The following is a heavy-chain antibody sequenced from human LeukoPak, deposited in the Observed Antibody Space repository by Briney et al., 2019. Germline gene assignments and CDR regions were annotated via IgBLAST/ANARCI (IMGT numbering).Heavy chain of an antibody. CDR2: IKSKTDGGTT. Sequence: GGSLRLSCAASGFTFSNAWMSWVRQAPGKGLEWVGRIKSKTDGGTTDYAAPVKGRFTISRDDSKNTLYLQMNSLKTEDTAVYYCTTGIPGAEDVFDIWGQGTMVTVSS. CDR1: GFTFSNAW. CDR3: TTGIPGAEDVFDI. V-gene: IGHV3-15*01. D-gene: IGHD2-21*01. J-gene: IGHJ3*02.